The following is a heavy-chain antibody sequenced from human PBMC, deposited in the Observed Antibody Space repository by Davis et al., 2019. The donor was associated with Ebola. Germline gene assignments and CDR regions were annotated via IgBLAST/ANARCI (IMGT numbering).Heavy chain of an antibody. CDR3: ARAGSEIAATTHWYFDL. CDR2: IIPIFGTA. J-gene: IGHJ2*01. V-gene: IGHV1-69*05. Sequence: SVKVSCKASGGTFSSYAISWVRQAPGQGLEWMGGIIPIFGTANYAQKFQGRVTMTRDTSISTAYMELSRLRSDDTAVYYCARAGSEIAATTHWYFDLWGRGTLVTVSS. D-gene: IGHD6-13*01. CDR1: GGTFSSYA.